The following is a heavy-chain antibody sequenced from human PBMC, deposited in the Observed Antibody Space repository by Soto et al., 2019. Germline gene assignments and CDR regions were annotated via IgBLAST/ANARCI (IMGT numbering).Heavy chain of an antibody. Sequence: EVQLLESGGGLVQPGGSLRLSCAASGFTFSSYAMSWVRQAPGKGLEWVSTVSGSGGSTYYADSVKGRFTISRDNSKNTLYLQMNSLRAEDTAVYYCAKADSGCFLTRFEYWGQGTLVTVSS. J-gene: IGHJ4*02. CDR2: VSGSGGST. CDR3: AKADSGCFLTRFEY. D-gene: IGHD1-26*01. CDR1: GFTFSSYA. V-gene: IGHV3-23*01.